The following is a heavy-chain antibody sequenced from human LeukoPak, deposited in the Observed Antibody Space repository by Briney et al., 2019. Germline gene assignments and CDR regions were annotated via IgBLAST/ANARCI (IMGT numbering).Heavy chain of an antibody. V-gene: IGHV1-8*01. D-gene: IGHD6-13*01. J-gene: IGHJ4*02. CDR2: MNPNSGNT. CDR3: ARGLRREQQLLRAFDY. CDR1: GYTFTNYD. Sequence: ASVRVSCKASGYTFTNYDINWVRQASGQGLAGMGWMNPNSGNTGSAQKFQGRVTMTSNTSISTAYMELSSLRSEDTAVYYCARGLRREQQLLRAFDYWGQGTPVTVSS.